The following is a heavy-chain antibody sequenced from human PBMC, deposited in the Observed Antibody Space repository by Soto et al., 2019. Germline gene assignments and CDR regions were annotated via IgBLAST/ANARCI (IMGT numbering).Heavy chain of an antibody. CDR3: TTDLAWNYPGYYYYYMDV. V-gene: IGHV3-15*01. CDR1: GFTFSNAW. D-gene: IGHD1-7*01. CDR2: IKSKTDGGTT. Sequence: EVQLVESGGGLVKPGGSLRLSCAASGFTFSNAWMSWVRQAPGKGLEWVGRIKSKTDGGTTDYAAPVKGRFTISRDDSKNTLYLQMNSLKTEDTAVYYCTTDLAWNYPGYYYYYMDVWGKGTTVTVSS. J-gene: IGHJ6*03.